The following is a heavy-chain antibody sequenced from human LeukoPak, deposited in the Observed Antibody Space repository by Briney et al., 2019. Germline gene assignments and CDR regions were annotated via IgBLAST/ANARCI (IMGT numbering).Heavy chain of an antibody. CDR1: GGSISSGGYY. D-gene: IGHD6-19*01. CDR3: ARLGIAVAGTLDY. V-gene: IGHV4-39*07. Sequence: PSQTLSLTCTVSGGSISSGGYYWGWIRQPPGKGLEWIGSIYYSGSTYYNPSLKSRVTISVDTSKNQFSLKLSSVTAADTAVYYCARLGIAVAGTLDYWGQGTLVTVSS. CDR2: IYYSGST. J-gene: IGHJ4*02.